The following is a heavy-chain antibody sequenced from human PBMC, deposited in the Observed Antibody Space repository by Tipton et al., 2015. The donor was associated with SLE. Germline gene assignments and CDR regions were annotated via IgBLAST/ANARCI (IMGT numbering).Heavy chain of an antibody. V-gene: IGHV4-38-2*02. CDR2: INYSANT. CDR1: AYSISSDYY. CDR3: ARGVAHYYDSGSFDV. J-gene: IGHJ3*01. Sequence: TLSLTCTVSAYSISSDYYWGWIRQPPGKGLEWIGEINYSANTNYNPSLKSRSTISIDPSRNQLSLKLSSVTAADTAVYFCARGVAHYYDSGSFDVWGQGTLVTVSS. D-gene: IGHD3-22*01.